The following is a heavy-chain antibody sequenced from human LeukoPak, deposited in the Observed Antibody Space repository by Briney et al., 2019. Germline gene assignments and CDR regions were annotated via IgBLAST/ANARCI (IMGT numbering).Heavy chain of an antibody. Sequence: GASVKVSCKASGYTFTGYFMHWVRQAPGQGPEWMGWINPNSGGTDYAQKFQGRVTMTRDTSISTAYLELSRLTSDDTAVYYCARDERYDSSGYPFDYWGQGTLVTVSS. D-gene: IGHD3-22*01. V-gene: IGHV1-2*02. CDR2: INPNSGGT. J-gene: IGHJ4*02. CDR3: ARDERYDSSGYPFDY. CDR1: GYTFTGYF.